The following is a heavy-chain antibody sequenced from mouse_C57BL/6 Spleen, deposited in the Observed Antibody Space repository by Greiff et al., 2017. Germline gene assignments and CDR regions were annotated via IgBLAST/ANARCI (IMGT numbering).Heavy chain of an antibody. CDR3: ARSGSSGPFDY. J-gene: IGHJ2*01. CDR1: GHAFSSSW. D-gene: IGHD3-2*02. Sequence: QVQLQQSGPELVKPGASVKISCKASGHAFSSSWMNWVKQRPGKGLEWIGRIYPGDGDTNYNGKFKGKATLTADKSSSTAYMQLSSPTSEDSAVYFCARSGSSGPFDYWGQGTTLTVSS. V-gene: IGHV1-82*01. CDR2: IYPGDGDT.